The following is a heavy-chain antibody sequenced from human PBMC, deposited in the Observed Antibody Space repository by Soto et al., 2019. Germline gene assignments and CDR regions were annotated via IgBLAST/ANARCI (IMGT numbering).Heavy chain of an antibody. V-gene: IGHV1-69*01. CDR2: IIPISGRT. CDR1: GGTFSSLG. Sequence: QVQLVQSGAEVKRPGSSVKVSCEASGGTFSSLGFTWVRQAPGQGLEWMGGIIPISGRTTFAPKFLGRVTITADESTRTTYMELTALTSDDTAIDYCATSGTQGRWLEFADYWGQGTLVTVSS. CDR3: ATSGTQGRWLEFADY. J-gene: IGHJ4*02. D-gene: IGHD5-12*01.